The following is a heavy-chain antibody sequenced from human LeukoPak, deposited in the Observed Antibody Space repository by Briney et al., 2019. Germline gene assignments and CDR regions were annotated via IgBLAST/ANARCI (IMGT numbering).Heavy chain of an antibody. CDR2: INSDGSST. V-gene: IGHV3-74*01. J-gene: IGHJ1*01. Sequence: GGSLRLSCAASGFTFSSYWMHWVRQAPGKGLVWVSRINSDGSSTSYADSVKGRFTISRDNAKNTLYLQMNSLRAEDTAVYYCALVVTATDGYFQHWGQGALVTVSS. CDR3: ALVVTATDGYFQH. CDR1: GFTFSSYW. D-gene: IGHD2-21*02.